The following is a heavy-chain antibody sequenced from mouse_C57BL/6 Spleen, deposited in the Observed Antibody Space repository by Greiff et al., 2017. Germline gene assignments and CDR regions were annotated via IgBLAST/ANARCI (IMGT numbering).Heavy chain of an antibody. CDR2: IYPGSGNT. J-gene: IGHJ2*01. CDR1: GYTFTDYY. V-gene: IGHV1-76*01. CDR3: ARLGVTTCFDY. D-gene: IGHD2-5*01. Sequence: QVQLKESGAELVRPGASVKLSCKASGYTFTDYYINWVKQRPGQGLEWIARIYPGSGNTYYNEKFKGKATLTAEKSSSTAYMQLSSLTSEDSAVYFCARLGVTTCFDYWGQGTTLTVSS.